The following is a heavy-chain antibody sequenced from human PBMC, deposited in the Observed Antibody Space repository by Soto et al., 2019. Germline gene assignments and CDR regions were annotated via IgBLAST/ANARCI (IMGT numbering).Heavy chain of an antibody. J-gene: IGHJ5*02. D-gene: IGHD4-4*01. CDR3: AKGMTTINWFDP. CDR1: GFTFSDSA. CDR2: ITSTSSTI. Sequence: GGSLRLSCEASGFTFSDSAMNWVRQAPGKGLDWVSFITSTSSTILYADSVKGRFTISRDNSKNTLYLQMNSLRAEDTAVYYCAKGMTTINWFDPWGQGTLVTVSS. V-gene: IGHV3-48*01.